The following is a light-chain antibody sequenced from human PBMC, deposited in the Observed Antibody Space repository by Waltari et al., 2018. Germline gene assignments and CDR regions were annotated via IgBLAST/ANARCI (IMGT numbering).Light chain of an antibody. Sequence: QSALTQPASVSGSPGQSITISCTGTTSDLGGYNYVSWYQQHPGKAPKLMIYDVSIRPSGVSNRFSGSKSGNTASLIISGLQAEDEADYYCSSFTSSSTWVFGGGTKLTVL. J-gene: IGLJ3*02. CDR3: SSFTSSSTWV. V-gene: IGLV2-14*01. CDR2: DVS. CDR1: TSDLGGYNY.